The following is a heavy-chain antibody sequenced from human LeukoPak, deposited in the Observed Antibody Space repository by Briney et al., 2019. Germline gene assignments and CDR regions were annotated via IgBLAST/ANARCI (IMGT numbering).Heavy chain of an antibody. CDR1: GGSISSSSYY. J-gene: IGHJ4*02. CDR3: ARRGGFGPRGMGR. CDR2: IYSSGST. Sequence: SESLSLTCTVSGGSISSSSYYWGWIRQSPGKGLEWIGSIYSSGSTYYNPSLKSRVTISVDTSKNQFSLKLSSVTAADTAVYYCARRGGFGPRGMGRWGQGTLVTVSS. D-gene: IGHD3-10*01. V-gene: IGHV4-39*01.